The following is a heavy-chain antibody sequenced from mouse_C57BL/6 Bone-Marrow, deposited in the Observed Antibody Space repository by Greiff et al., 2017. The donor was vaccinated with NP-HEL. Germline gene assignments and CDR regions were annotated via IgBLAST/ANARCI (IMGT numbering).Heavy chain of an antibody. D-gene: IGHD1-1*01. Sequence: VQLQQSGPGLVQPSQSLSITCTVSGFSLTSYGVHWVRQSPGKGLEWLGVIWSGGSTDSNAAFISRLSISKDNSKSQVFFKMNRLQADDTAIYYCARSYGSSCWFAYWGQGTLVTVSA. J-gene: IGHJ3*01. CDR2: IWSGGST. CDR1: GFSLTSYG. V-gene: IGHV2-2*01. CDR3: ARSYGSSCWFAY.